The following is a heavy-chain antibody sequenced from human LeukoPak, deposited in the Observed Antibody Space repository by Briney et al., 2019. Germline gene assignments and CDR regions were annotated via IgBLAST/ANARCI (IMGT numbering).Heavy chain of an antibody. D-gene: IGHD3-22*01. CDR1: GGSISSTTYY. CDR3: ARRSNYYDSSGYFY. CDR2: IYYGGST. V-gene: IGHV4-39*01. Sequence: PSETLSLTCTVSGGSISSTTYYWGWIRPPPGKGLEWIGSIYYGGSTYYNPSLKSRVTISVDTSKNQFSLKLSSVTAADTAVYYCARRSNYYDSSGYFYWGQGTLVTVSS. J-gene: IGHJ4*02.